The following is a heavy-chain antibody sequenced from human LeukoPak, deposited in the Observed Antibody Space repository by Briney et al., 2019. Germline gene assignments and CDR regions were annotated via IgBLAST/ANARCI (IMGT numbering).Heavy chain of an antibody. J-gene: IGHJ6*02. V-gene: IGHV1-2*02. Sequence: ASVKVSCKASGYTFTSYYMHWVRQAPGQGLEWMGWINPNSGGTNYAQKFQGRVTMTRDTSISTAYMELSRLRSDDTAVYYCARGYGDYKGYYYGMDVWGQGTTVTVSS. CDR3: ARGYGDYKGYYYGMDV. D-gene: IGHD4-17*01. CDR1: GYTFTSYY. CDR2: INPNSGGT.